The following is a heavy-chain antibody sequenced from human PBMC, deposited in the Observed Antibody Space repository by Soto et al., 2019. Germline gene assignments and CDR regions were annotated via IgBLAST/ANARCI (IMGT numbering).Heavy chain of an antibody. CDR3: AKGGGFGQQLADYSYGMDV. CDR1: GGTFSSYA. J-gene: IGHJ6*02. D-gene: IGHD6-13*01. Sequence: GASVKVSCKASGGTFSSYAISWVRQAPGQGLEWMGGIIPIFGTANYAQKFQGRVTITADESTSTAYMELSSLRSEDTAVYYCAKGGGFGQQLADYSYGMDVWGQGITVTVSS. V-gene: IGHV1-69*13. CDR2: IIPIFGTA.